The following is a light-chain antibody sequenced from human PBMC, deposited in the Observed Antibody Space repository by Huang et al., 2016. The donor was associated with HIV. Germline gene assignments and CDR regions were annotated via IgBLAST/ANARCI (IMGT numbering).Light chain of an antibody. J-gene: IGKJ5*01. Sequence: DIQMTQSPSSVSASEGGTVTITCRASQDISIWLAWYQQKPREAPTLLIHSASILVSGVPSRFSGSGSGTNFSLTINGLRPDDFATYYCLQADISPRSFGQGTRLDIQ. CDR2: SAS. CDR1: QDISIW. V-gene: IGKV1-12*01. CDR3: LQADISPRS.